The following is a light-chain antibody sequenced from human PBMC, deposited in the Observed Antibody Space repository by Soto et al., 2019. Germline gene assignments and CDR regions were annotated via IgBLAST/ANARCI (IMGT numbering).Light chain of an antibody. CDR1: QSVSSN. CDR2: GAS. CDR3: QHYTHLPVT. Sequence: PRAPATLRLSPAEKHEINCRASQSVSSNLAWYQQKPGQAPRLLIYGASTRATGIPARFSGSGSGREFTLAFSRLQSEDLLVYYWQHYTHLPVTFRQGTKVDIK. V-gene: IGKV3-15*01. J-gene: IGKJ1*01.